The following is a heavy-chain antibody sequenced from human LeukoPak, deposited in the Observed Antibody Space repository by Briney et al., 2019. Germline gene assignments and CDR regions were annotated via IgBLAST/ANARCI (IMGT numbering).Heavy chain of an antibody. CDR3: ARGRSTSCDY. V-gene: IGHV4-34*01. J-gene: IGHJ4*02. D-gene: IGHD2-2*01. CDR2: INHSGSI. Sequence: ASETLSLTCAVYGGSFSGYYWSWIRQPPGKGLEWIGEINHSGSINYNPSLKSRVAISVDTSKNQFSLKLSSVTAADTAVYYCARGRSTSCDYRGQGTLVTVSS. CDR1: GGSFSGYY.